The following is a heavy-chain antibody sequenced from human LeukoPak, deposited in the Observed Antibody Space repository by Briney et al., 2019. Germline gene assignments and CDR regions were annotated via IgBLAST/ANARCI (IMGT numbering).Heavy chain of an antibody. CDR1: GLTFSSYW. Sequence: PGGSLRLSCAASGLTFSSYWMSWVRQAPGKGPEWVAHIKQDASQEDHVDSVKGRFTISRDNAKNSLYLQMNSLRAEDTAVYYCARGGIAVADGMDVWGQGTTVTVSS. V-gene: IGHV3-7*04. J-gene: IGHJ6*02. CDR3: ARGGIAVADGMDV. D-gene: IGHD6-19*01. CDR2: IKQDASQE.